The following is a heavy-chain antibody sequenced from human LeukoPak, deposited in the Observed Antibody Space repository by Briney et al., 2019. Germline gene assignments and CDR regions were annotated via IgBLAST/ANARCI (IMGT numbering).Heavy chain of an antibody. CDR3: ARANPGNSFDY. V-gene: IGHV1-69*06. Sequence: GASVTVSCKASGYTFTGYYMHWVRQAPGQGLEWMGGIIPMFGTANYAQKFQGRVTITADKSTSTAYMELSSLRSEDTAVYYCARANPGNSFDYWGQGTLVTVSS. CDR2: IIPMFGTA. D-gene: IGHD1-14*01. J-gene: IGHJ4*02. CDR1: GYTFTGYY.